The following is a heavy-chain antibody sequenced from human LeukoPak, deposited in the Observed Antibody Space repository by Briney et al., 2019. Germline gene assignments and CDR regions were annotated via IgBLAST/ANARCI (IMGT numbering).Heavy chain of an antibody. CDR3: RGAGRSGYGDY. Sequence: PSGTLSLTCAVYGGSFSGYYWSWIRQPPGKGLEWIGEINHSGSTNYNPSLKSRVTISVDTSKNQFSLKLSSVTAADTAVYYCRGAGRSGYGDYWGQGTLVTVSS. J-gene: IGHJ4*02. CDR1: GGSFSGYY. V-gene: IGHV4-34*01. D-gene: IGHD3-22*01. CDR2: INHSGST.